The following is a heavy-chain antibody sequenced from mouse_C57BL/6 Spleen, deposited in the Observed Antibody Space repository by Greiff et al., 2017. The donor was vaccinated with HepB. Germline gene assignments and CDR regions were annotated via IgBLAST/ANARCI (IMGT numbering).Heavy chain of an antibody. CDR1: GYTFTDYE. CDR3: TRSYGYYPYAMDS. Sequence: QVQLQQSGAELVRPGASVTLSCKASGYTFTDYEMHWVKQTPVHGLEWIGAIDPETGGTAYNQKFKGKAILTADKSSSTAYMELRSLTSEDSAVYYCTRSYGYYPYAMDSWGQGTSVTVSS. CDR2: IDPETGGT. D-gene: IGHD2-3*01. V-gene: IGHV1-15*01. J-gene: IGHJ4*01.